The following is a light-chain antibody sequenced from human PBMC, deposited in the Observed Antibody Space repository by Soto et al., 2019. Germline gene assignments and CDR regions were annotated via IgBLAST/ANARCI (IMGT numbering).Light chain of an antibody. CDR3: SSSITNNIVV. V-gene: IGLV2-14*01. CDR2: EVS. Sequence: QSALTQPASVSGSPGQSITISCTGTSSDVGDYNYVSWYQQHPGKAPKLIVYEVSHRLSGVSDRFSGPKSGHTASLTISGLQDDDEADYYCSSSITNNIVVFGGGTKLTVL. CDR1: SSDVGDYNY. J-gene: IGLJ2*01.